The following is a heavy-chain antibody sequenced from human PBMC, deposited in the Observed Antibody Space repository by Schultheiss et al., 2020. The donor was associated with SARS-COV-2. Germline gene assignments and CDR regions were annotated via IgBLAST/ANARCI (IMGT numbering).Heavy chain of an antibody. CDR3: ARGRVVAAHFFDY. CDR1: GGSFSGYY. D-gene: IGHD2-15*01. V-gene: IGHV4-34*01. Sequence: GSLRLSCAVYGGSFSGYYWSWIRQPPGKGLEWIGEINHSGSTNYNPSLKSRVTISVDTSKNQFSLKLSSVTAADTAVYYCARGRVVAAHFFDYWGQGTLVTVSS. J-gene: IGHJ4*02. CDR2: INHSGST.